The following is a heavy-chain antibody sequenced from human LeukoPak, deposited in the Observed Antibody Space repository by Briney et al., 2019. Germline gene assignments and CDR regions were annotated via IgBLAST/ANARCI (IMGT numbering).Heavy chain of an antibody. V-gene: IGHV3-30*18. J-gene: IGHJ4*02. D-gene: IGHD5-18*01. Sequence: PGGSLRLSCAASGFTFSSYGMHWVRQAPGKGLEWVAVISYDGSNKYYADSVKGRFTISRDNSKNTLYLQMNSLRAEDTAVYYCAKDTAGLGDYWGQGTLVTVSS. CDR3: AKDTAGLGDY. CDR1: GFTFSSYG. CDR2: ISYDGSNK.